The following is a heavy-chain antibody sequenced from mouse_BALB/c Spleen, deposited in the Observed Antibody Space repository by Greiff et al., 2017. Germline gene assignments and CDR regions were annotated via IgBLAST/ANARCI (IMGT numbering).Heavy chain of an antibody. CDR3: ARLWLRYFDY. CDR1: GYTFTSYD. Sequence: VQLQQSGAELVKPGASVKLSCKASGYTFTSYDINWVRQRPEQGLEWIGWIFPGDGSTKYNEKFKGKATLTSDKSSSTAYMELSSLTSEDSAVYYCARLWLRYFDYWGQGTTLTVSS. J-gene: IGHJ2*01. CDR2: IFPGDGST. D-gene: IGHD2-2*01. V-gene: IGHV1-85*01.